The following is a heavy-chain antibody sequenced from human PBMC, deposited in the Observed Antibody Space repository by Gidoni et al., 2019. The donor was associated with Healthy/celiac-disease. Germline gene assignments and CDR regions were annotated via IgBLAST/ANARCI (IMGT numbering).Heavy chain of an antibody. CDR2: ISAYNGNT. Sequence: QVQLVQSGAEVKKPGASVKVSCKASGYTFTSYGISWVRQATGQGLEWMGWISAYNGNTNYAQKLQGRVTMTTDTSTSTAYMELRSLRSDDTAVYYCASLDTAMVVYYGMDVWGQGTTVTVSS. CDR1: GYTFTSYG. D-gene: IGHD5-18*01. CDR3: ASLDTAMVVYYGMDV. J-gene: IGHJ6*02. V-gene: IGHV1-18*04.